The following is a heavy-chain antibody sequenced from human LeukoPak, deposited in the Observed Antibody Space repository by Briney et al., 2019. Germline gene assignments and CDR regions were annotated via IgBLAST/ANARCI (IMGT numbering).Heavy chain of an antibody. CDR1: GGSISSRSYY. J-gene: IGHJ4*02. CDR2: INYSGST. CDR3: AVIPPAVDDY. Sequence: SETLSLTCTVSGGSISSRSYYWAWIRQPPGKGLERIGSINYSGSTNYNPSLKSRLTISVDTSKNQFSLKLSSVTAADTAVYYCAVIPPAVDDYWGQGTLVTVSS. V-gene: IGHV4-39*01. D-gene: IGHD2-2*01.